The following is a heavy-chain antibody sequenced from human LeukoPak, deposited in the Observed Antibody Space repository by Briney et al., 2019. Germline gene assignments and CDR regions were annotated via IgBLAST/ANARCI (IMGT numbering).Heavy chain of an antibody. Sequence: SETLSLTCTVSGGSISSYYWSWIRQPAGKGLEWIGRIYTSGSTNYNPSLKSRVTISVDTSKNQFSLKLSSVTAADTAVYYCARWGVYYDSSGWPDYWGQGTLVTVSS. CDR2: IYTSGST. CDR1: GGSISSYY. D-gene: IGHD3-22*01. CDR3: ARWGVYYDSSGWPDY. J-gene: IGHJ4*02. V-gene: IGHV4-4*07.